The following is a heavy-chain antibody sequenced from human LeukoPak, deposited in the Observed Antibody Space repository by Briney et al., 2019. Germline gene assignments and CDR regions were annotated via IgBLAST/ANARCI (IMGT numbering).Heavy chain of an antibody. Sequence: ASVKVSCKASGGTFSSYAISWVRQAPGQGLEWMGGIIPIFGTANYAQKFQGRVTITADKSTSTAYMELSSLRSEDTAVYYCARILTTSLSYYYYMDVWGKGTTVTVSS. CDR2: IIPIFGTA. CDR1: GGTFSSYA. D-gene: IGHD4-11*01. V-gene: IGHV1-69*06. J-gene: IGHJ6*03. CDR3: ARILTTSLSYYYYMDV.